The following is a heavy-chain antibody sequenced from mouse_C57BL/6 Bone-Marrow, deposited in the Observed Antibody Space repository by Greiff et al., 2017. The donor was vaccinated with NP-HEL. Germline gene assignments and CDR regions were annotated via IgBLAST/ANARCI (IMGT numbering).Heavy chain of an antibody. CDR1: GYTFTSYW. CDR3: AKPPLGGGFAY. D-gene: IGHD4-1*01. V-gene: IGHV1-64*01. Sequence: QVQLQQPGAELVKPGASVKLSCKASGYTFTSYWMHWVKQRPGQGLEWIGMIHPNSGSTNYNEKFKSKATLTVDKSSSTAYMQLSSLTSEDSAVYYCAKPPLGGGFAYWGQGTLVTVSA. CDR2: IHPNSGST. J-gene: IGHJ3*01.